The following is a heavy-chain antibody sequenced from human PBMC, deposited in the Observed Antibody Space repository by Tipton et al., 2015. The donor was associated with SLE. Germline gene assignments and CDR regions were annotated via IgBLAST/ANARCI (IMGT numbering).Heavy chain of an antibody. V-gene: IGHV3-15*01. Sequence: QLVQSGGGLVKPGGSLRLSCAVSGFTFSNAWMSWVRQVPGKGMEWVGRIKRKTDGGTTDYAAPVKGRFTISRDDSENILYLQMNSLKTEDTAVYYCTRGHNSGYWGGDSWGQGTLVTVSS. D-gene: IGHD3-22*01. CDR2: IKRKTDGGTT. CDR1: GFTFSNAW. CDR3: TRGHNSGYWGGDS. J-gene: IGHJ4*02.